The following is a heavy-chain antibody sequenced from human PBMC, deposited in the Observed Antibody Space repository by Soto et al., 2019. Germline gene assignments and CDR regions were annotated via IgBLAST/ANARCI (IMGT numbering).Heavy chain of an antibody. CDR3: AKDLEYSSSHYYGVDV. CDR1: GFTFSSYG. D-gene: IGHD6-6*01. J-gene: IGHJ6*02. V-gene: IGHV3-30*18. Sequence: PGGSLRLSCAASGFTFSSYGMHWVRQAPGKGLEWVAVISYDGSNKYYADSVKGRFTISRDNSKNTLYLQMNSLRAEDTAVYYCAKDLEYSSSHYYGVDVWGQGTTVTVSS. CDR2: ISYDGSNK.